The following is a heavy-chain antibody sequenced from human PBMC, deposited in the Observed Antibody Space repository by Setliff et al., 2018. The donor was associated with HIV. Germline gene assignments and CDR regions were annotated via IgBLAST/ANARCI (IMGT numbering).Heavy chain of an antibody. CDR3: ASEAWTSYRSSSGYYYYYMDV. CDR1: GESISSKNYY. CDR2: INYSGTT. V-gene: IGHV4-39*07. J-gene: IGHJ6*03. Sequence: SETLSLTCIVSGESISSKNYYWGWIRQPPGKGLEWIGSINYSGTTKYNPSLKSRVTISVDTSKNQFSLKLSSVTAADTAVYYCASEAWTSYRSSSGYYYYYMDVWGKGTTVTVSS. D-gene: IGHD6-6*01.